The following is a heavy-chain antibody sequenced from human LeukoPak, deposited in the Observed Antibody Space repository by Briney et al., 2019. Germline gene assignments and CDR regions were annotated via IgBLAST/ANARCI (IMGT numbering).Heavy chain of an antibody. CDR3: TTYLGVMDLSYLQY. CDR1: GFTFGDYA. J-gene: IGHJ4*02. V-gene: IGHV3-49*04. Sequence: GGSLRLSCTASGFTFGDYAMNWVRQAPGKGLGWVGFIRSKTYGGTTEYAASVKGRFTISRDDSKSIAYLQMNSLKTEDTAVYYCTTYLGVMDLSYLQYWGQGTLVTVSS. CDR2: IRSKTYGGTT. D-gene: IGHD3-10*01.